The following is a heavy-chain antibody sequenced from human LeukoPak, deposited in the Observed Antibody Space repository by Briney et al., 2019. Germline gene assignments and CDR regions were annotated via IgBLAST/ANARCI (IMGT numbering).Heavy chain of an antibody. Sequence: ASVKVSCKASGGTFSSYAISWVRQAPGQGLEWMGGIIPIFGTANYAQKFQGRVTITADESTSTAYMELSSLRSEDTAVYYCARIGRQHPPGYYYGMDVWGQGTTVTVPS. CDR2: IIPIFGTA. J-gene: IGHJ6*02. CDR3: ARIGRQHPPGYYYGMDV. CDR1: GGTFSSYA. D-gene: IGHD6-13*01. V-gene: IGHV1-69*13.